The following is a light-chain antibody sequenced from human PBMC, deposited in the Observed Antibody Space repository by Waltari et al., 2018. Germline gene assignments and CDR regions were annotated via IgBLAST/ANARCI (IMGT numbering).Light chain of an antibody. CDR2: SSS. J-gene: IGKJ3*01. Sequence: DIQMTQSPSSLYASVGARVTINCRASQSISSYLNWYQQKPGKAPKFLIYSSSSLQIGVPSMFSGSRSGTDFTLTINSLQPEDFAVYYCQQSYSSPFTFGPGTRVDIK. V-gene: IGKV1-39*01. CDR3: QQSYSSPFT. CDR1: QSISSY.